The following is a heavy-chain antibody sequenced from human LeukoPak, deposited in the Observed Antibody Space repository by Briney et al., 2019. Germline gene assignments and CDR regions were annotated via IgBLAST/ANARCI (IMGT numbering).Heavy chain of an antibody. D-gene: IGHD3-22*01. V-gene: IGHV3-23*01. CDR1: GFTFSSYA. CDR3: AIMHPYYDGSGYWVQ. Sequence: PGGSLRLSCAASGFTFSSYAMSWVCQAPGKGLEWVSGISTSGGSSSYADSVKGRFTISRDNPRNTLYMQMNSLRAEDTALYYCAIMHPYYDGSGYWVQWGQGTLVTVSS. J-gene: IGHJ4*02. CDR2: ISTSGGSS.